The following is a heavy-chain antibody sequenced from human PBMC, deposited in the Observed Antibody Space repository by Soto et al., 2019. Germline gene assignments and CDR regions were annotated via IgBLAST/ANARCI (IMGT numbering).Heavy chain of an antibody. Sequence: EVPLLESGGGLVQPGGSLRLSCAASGFTFSSDAMSWVRQAPGKGLEWVAAISGSGGSTYYADSVKGRFTISRDNSKNTLYLQMNSLRAEDTAVYYCAKDRSAYPGGYFDYWGQGTLVTVSS. CDR2: ISGSGGST. V-gene: IGHV3-23*01. D-gene: IGHD3-3*01. CDR1: GFTFSSDA. J-gene: IGHJ4*02. CDR3: AKDRSAYPGGYFDY.